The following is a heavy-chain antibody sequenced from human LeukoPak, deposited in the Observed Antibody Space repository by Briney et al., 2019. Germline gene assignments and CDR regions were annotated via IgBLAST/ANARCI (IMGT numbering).Heavy chain of an antibody. J-gene: IGHJ4*02. CDR3: ARRADCGGSCFINYFDS. Sequence: SVKVSCKVSGGTFSSYAISWVRQAPGQGLEWMGRIVPTPEITNYAQNFQGRVTITADKSSNTVYMELSSLRSEDTAVYYCARRADCGGSCFINYFDSWGQGTLVTVSS. CDR1: GGTFSSYA. V-gene: IGHV1-69*04. CDR2: IVPTPEIT. D-gene: IGHD2-21*01.